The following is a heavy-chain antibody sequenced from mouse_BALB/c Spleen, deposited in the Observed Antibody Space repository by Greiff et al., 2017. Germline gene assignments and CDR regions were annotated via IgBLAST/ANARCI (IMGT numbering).Heavy chain of an antibody. D-gene: IGHD2-4*01. V-gene: IGHV1-80*01. CDR1: GYAFSSYW. J-gene: IGHJ4*01. Sequence: VQLQQSGAELVRPGSSVKISCKASGYAFSSYWMNWVKQRPGQGLEWIGQIYPGDGDTNYNGKFKGKATLTADKSSSTAYMQLSSLTSEDSAVYFCARRDDYGAYYAMDYWGQGTSVTVSS. CDR3: ARRDDYGAYYAMDY. CDR2: IYPGDGDT.